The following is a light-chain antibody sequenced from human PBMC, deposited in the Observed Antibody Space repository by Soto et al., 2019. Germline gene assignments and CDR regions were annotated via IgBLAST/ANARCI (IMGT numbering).Light chain of an antibody. V-gene: IGKV3-20*01. CDR2: GAS. CDR1: QSVRSSY. CDR3: QQYGSSPRT. J-gene: IGKJ1*01. Sequence: EIVLTQSPGTLSLSPGERATLSCRASQSVRSSYLAWYQQKPGQAPRLLIYGASSRAAGIPDRFSGSGSGTDFTLTISRLEPEDVAVYYCQQYGSSPRTFGQGTKVDIK.